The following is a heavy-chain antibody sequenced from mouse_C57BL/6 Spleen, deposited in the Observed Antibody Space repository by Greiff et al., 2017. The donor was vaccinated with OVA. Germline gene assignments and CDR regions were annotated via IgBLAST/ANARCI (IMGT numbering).Heavy chain of an antibody. CDR3: ARKQDGTAQAKEAWFAY. CDR2: INPYNGGT. CDR1: GYPFTDYY. D-gene: IGHD3-2*02. Sequence: VQLQQSGPVLVKPGASVKMSCKASGYPFTDYYMNWVKQSHGKSLEWIGVINPYNGGTSYNQKFKGKATLTVDKSSSTAYMELNSLTSEDSAVYYCARKQDGTAQAKEAWFAYWGQGTLVTVSA. V-gene: IGHV1-19*01. J-gene: IGHJ3*01.